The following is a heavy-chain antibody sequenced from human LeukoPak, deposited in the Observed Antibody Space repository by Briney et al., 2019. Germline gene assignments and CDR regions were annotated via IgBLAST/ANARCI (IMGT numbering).Heavy chain of an antibody. CDR2: IYHSGST. J-gene: IGHJ5*02. CDR1: GGSIGSGGYS. CDR3: ARGDYDYVWGSSNWFDP. Sequence: SETLSLTCAVSGGSIGSGGYSWSWIRQPPGKGLEWIGYIYHSGSTYYNPSLKSRVTISVDRSKNQFSLKLSSVTAADTAVYYCARGDYDYVWGSSNWFDPWGQGTLVTVSS. V-gene: IGHV4-30-2*01. D-gene: IGHD3-16*01.